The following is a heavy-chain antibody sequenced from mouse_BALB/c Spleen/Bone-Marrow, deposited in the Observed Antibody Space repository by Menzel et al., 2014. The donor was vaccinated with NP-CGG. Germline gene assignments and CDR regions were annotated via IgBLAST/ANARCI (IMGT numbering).Heavy chain of an antibody. Sequence: EVKLMESGGGLVQPGGSLKPSCAASGFTFSSYGMSWVRQTPDKRLELVATINSNGGSTYYPDSVKGRFTISRDNAKNTLYLQMSSLKSEDTAMYYCARDYYGSSYAMDYWGQGTSVTVSS. J-gene: IGHJ4*01. D-gene: IGHD1-1*01. CDR2: INSNGGST. CDR1: GFTFSSYG. V-gene: IGHV5-6-3*01. CDR3: ARDYYGSSYAMDY.